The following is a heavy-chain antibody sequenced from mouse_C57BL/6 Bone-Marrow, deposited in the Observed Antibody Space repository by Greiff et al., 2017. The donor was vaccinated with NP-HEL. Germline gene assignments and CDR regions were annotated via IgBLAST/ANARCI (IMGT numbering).Heavy chain of an antibody. CDR2: IDPEDGDT. Sequence: VQLQQSGAELVRPGASVKLSCTASGFNIKDDCMHWVKQRPEQGLEWIGLIDPEDGDTEYASKFQGKATITADTSSNTAYLQLSGLTSENTAVYYGTTGWSCDAVDYWGQGTSVTVSS. CDR1: GFNIKDDC. CDR3: TTGWSCDAVDY. J-gene: IGHJ4*01. D-gene: IGHD3-3*01. V-gene: IGHV14-4*01.